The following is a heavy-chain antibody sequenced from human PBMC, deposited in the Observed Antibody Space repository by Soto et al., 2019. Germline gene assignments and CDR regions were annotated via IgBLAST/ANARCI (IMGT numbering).Heavy chain of an antibody. V-gene: IGHV3-30*18. CDR3: AKDLPSLYYDSRGYPNY. D-gene: IGHD3-22*01. Sequence: QVQLVESGGGVVQPGRSLRLSCAASGFTFSSYGMHWVRQAPGKGLEWVAVISYDGSNKYYADSVKGRFTISRDNSKNTLYLQMNSLRAEDTAVYYCAKDLPSLYYDSRGYPNYWGQGTLVTVSS. CDR2: ISYDGSNK. CDR1: GFTFSSYG. J-gene: IGHJ4*02.